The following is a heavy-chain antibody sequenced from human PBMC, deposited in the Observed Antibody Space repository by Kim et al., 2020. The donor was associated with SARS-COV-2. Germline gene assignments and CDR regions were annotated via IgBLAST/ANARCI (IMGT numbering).Heavy chain of an antibody. V-gene: IGHV4-34*01. D-gene: IGHD6-6*01. J-gene: IGHJ4*02. CDR3: ARGLGRTKGIAARPPRDY. CDR2: INHSGST. Sequence: SETLSLTCAVYGGSFSGYYWSWIRQPPGKGLEWIGEINHSGSTNYNPSLKSRVTISVDTSKNQFSLKLSSVTAADTAVYYCARGLGRTKGIAARPPRDYWGQGTLVTVSS. CDR1: GGSFSGYY.